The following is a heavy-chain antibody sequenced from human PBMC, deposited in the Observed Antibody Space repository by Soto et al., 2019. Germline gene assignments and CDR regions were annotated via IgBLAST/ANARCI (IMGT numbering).Heavy chain of an antibody. CDR2: VYYTGGT. CDR3: VRQGIGNLHGLVDV. CDR1: SGPSSSHN. Sequence: QVQLQQSGPGLVKPSETLSLTCTVSSGPSSSHNWGWIRQPPGRGLEWICYVYYTGGTSYNPSLKSRVTISADTSTNHISLTLSSVTAADTAVYYCVRQGIGNLHGLVDVWGQGTTVSVSS. V-gene: IGHV4-59*08. D-gene: IGHD1-1*01. J-gene: IGHJ6*02.